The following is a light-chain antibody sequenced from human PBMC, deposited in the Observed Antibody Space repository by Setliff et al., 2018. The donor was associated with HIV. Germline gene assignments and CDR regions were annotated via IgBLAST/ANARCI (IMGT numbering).Light chain of an antibody. CDR1: QGITNY. Sequence: DIQMTQSPSSLSASIGDRVTITCRASQGITNYLAWYQQKPGKIPKLLIYAAPTLQSGVLSRFSGSGSGTHFTLTISSRQPEDVATYYCQKYNSAPPTFGQGTKVDIK. V-gene: IGKV1-27*01. CDR3: QKYNSAPPT. CDR2: AAP. J-gene: IGKJ1*01.